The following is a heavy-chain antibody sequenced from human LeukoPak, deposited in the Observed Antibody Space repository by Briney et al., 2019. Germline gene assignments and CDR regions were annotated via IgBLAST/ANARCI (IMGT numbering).Heavy chain of an antibody. J-gene: IGHJ4*02. CDR2: INHSGNT. CDR1: GGSFSACY. CDR3: ARAYCSSTSCYWGFDY. Sequence: SETLSLTCAVYGGSFSACYWTWVRQPPGKGLEWIGEINHSGNTNYNPSLKSRVTISVDTSKNQFSLNLSSVTAADTAVYYCARAYCSSTSCYWGFDYWGQGTLVTVSS. D-gene: IGHD2-2*01. V-gene: IGHV4-34*01.